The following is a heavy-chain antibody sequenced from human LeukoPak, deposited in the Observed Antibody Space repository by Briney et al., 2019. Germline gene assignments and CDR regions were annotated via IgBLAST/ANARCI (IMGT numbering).Heavy chain of an antibody. J-gene: IGHJ4*02. V-gene: IGHV4-59*01. D-gene: IGHD1-14*01. CDR2: IYYSGST. Sequence: SETLSLTCTVSGRSISSYYWSWIRQPPGKGLEWIGYIYYSGSTNYNPSLKSRVTISVDTSKNQFSLKLSSVTAADTAVYYCAREEPTAFFDYWGQGTLVTVSS. CDR3: AREEPTAFFDY. CDR1: GRSISSYY.